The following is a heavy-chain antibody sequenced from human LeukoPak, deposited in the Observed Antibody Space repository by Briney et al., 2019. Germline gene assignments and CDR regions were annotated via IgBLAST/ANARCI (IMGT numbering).Heavy chain of an antibody. D-gene: IGHD5-18*01. CDR2: IKPDGSEE. J-gene: IGHJ6*03. CDR3: ARYSYGYYYYMDV. Sequence: GSLRLSCAASGFTFSIYWMSWVRQAPGKGLEWVANIKPDGSEEYYVDSVKGRFTISRDNAKNTLYLQMNSLRAEDTAVYYCARYSYGYYYYMDVWGKGTTVTVSS. CDR1: GFTFSIYW. V-gene: IGHV3-7*01.